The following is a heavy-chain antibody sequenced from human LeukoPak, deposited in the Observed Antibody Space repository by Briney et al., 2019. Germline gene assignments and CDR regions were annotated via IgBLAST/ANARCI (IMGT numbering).Heavy chain of an antibody. CDR1: GGSFSGYY. J-gene: IGHJ4*02. CDR3: ARQISWTRFDY. D-gene: IGHD6-13*01. CDR2: INHSGST. Sequence: SETLSLTCAVYGGSFSGYYWSWIRQPPGKGLEWIGEINHSGSTNYNPSLKSRVTISVDTSKNQFSLKLSSVTAADTAVYYCARQISWTRFDYWGQGTLVTVSS. V-gene: IGHV4-34*01.